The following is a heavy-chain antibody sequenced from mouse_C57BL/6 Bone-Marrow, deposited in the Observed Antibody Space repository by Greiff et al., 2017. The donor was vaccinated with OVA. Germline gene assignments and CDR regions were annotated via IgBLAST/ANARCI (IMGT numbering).Heavy chain of an antibody. CDR1: GYTFTSYW. CDR3: ARGYYGSSYWYAMDY. J-gene: IGHJ4*01. V-gene: IGHV1-69*01. Sequence: QVQLKQPGAELVMPGASVKLSCKASGYTFTSYWMHWVKQRPGQGLEWIGEIDPSDSYTNYNQKFKGKSTLTVDKSSSTAYMQLSSLTSEDSAVYYYARGYYGSSYWYAMDYWGQGTSVTVSS. D-gene: IGHD1-1*01. CDR2: IDPSDSYT.